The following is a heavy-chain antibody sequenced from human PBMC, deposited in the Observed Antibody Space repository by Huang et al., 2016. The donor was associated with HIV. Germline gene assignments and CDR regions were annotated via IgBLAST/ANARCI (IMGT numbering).Heavy chain of an antibody. D-gene: IGHD1-1*01. V-gene: IGHV4-34*02. CDR3: ARERDTTEMDTVDDALDV. J-gene: IGHJ3*01. CDR2: IKYNGHE. Sequence: QVRLQQWGGGLVRPSETLSRTCAVYGGPFSTHYWSWIRQSPGKGLEWIAEIKYNGHENFNPCLRSRVSISGDTSKNQFSLNVTSVTAADTAIDYCARERDTTEMDTVDDALDVWDQGTLVIVSS. CDR1: GGPFSTHY.